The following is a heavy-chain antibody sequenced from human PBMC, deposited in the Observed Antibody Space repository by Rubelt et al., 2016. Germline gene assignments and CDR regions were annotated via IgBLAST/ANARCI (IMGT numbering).Heavy chain of an antibody. D-gene: IGHD3-10*01. CDR1: GGSISSRSYY. CDR2: IFYSGRS. Sequence: QLQLQESGPGLVKPSETLSLTCTVSGGSISSRSYYWGWIRQPPGKGLEWIGNIFYSGRSYYNASLKSRVPLSVDRTQNQFSLKLRSVTAADTAVYYCARHLSFYVSGRFHASPDAFDIWGQGTMVTVSS. J-gene: IGHJ3*02. V-gene: IGHV4-39*07. CDR3: ARHLSFYVSGRFHASPDAFDI.